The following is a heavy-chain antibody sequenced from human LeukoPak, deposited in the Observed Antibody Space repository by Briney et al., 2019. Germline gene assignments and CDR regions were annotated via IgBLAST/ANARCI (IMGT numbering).Heavy chain of an antibody. CDR3: ATSRRGFGGLWGY. D-gene: IGHD3-10*01. CDR2: INSGGSTI. V-gene: IGHV3-48*03. CDR1: GFTFSSYE. J-gene: IGHJ4*02. Sequence: PGGSLRLSCAASGFTFSSYEMNWVRQAPGKGLEWVSYINSGGSTIYYADSVKGRFTISRDNAKKSLYLQMNNLRAEDTAVYYCATSRRGFGGLWGYWGQGTLVTVSS.